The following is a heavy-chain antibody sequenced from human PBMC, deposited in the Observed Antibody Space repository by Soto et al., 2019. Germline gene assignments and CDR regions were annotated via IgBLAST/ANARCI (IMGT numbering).Heavy chain of an antibody. CDR1: GGSITSGGHY. Sequence: SETLSLTCTVSGGSITSGGHYWAWIRQHPGKGLEWIGYMFHSGSTHYNPSLKSRISISVDTSKNQFSLKLSSVAAADTAVYYCARVSDPVVTASTPFDHWGQGALVTVS. V-gene: IGHV4-31*03. J-gene: IGHJ4*02. CDR2: MFHSGST. D-gene: IGHD2-21*02. CDR3: ARVSDPVVTASTPFDH.